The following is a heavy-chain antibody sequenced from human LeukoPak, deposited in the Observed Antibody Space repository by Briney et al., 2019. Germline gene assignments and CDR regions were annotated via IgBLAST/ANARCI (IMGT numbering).Heavy chain of an antibody. CDR2: ISSSGSTI. J-gene: IGHJ4*02. CDR3: AHIIAAAGIDY. Sequence: GGSLRLSCAASGFTFSDYYMSWIRQAPGKGLGWVSYISSSGSTIYYADSVKGRFTISRDNAKNSLYLQMNSLRAEDTAVYYCAHIIAAAGIDYWGQGTLVTVSS. V-gene: IGHV3-11*01. D-gene: IGHD6-13*01. CDR1: GFTFSDYY.